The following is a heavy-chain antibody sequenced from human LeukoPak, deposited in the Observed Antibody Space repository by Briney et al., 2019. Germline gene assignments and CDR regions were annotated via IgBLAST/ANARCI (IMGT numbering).Heavy chain of an antibody. V-gene: IGHV3-53*01. J-gene: IGHJ4*02. CDR1: GFTVSSNY. D-gene: IGHD3-22*01. CDR2: IYSGGST. Sequence: GGSLRLSCAASGFTVSSNYMSWVRQAPGKGLEWVSVIYSGGSTYYADSVKGRFTISRDNSKNTLYLQMNSLRAEDTAVYYCARAVHYYDSSGYFSVGPDYWGQGTLATVSS. CDR3: ARAVHYYDSSGYFSVGPDY.